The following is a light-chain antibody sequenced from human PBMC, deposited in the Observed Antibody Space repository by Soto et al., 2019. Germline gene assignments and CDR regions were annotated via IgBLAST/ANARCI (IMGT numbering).Light chain of an antibody. CDR3: QQRSDWPWT. J-gene: IGKJ1*01. CDR1: QSVSSNY. CDR2: GAS. V-gene: IGKV3D-20*02. Sequence: EVVLTQSLGTLSLSPGETATLSCRASQSVSSNYLAWYQQKPGQAPRLLIYGASSRATGIPDRFSGSGSGTDFTLTISSLEPEDFAVYYCQQRSDWPWTFGQGTKVAIK.